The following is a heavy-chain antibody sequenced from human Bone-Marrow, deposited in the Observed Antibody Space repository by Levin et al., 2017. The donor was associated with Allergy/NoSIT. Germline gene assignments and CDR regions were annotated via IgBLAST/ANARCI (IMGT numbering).Heavy chain of an antibody. CDR2: VLTNFGTA. CDR3: ARAGLGDPTSFEN. V-gene: IGHV1-69*13. Sequence: AASVKVSCKASGGTFSRSAFSWVRQAPGQGLEWMGVVLTNFGTANYAQKFQGRVTITADEYTSTAYMDLSSLTSDDTAVYYCARAGLGDPTSFENWGQGTLVTVSS. D-gene: IGHD4-17*01. J-gene: IGHJ4*02. CDR1: GGTFSRSA.